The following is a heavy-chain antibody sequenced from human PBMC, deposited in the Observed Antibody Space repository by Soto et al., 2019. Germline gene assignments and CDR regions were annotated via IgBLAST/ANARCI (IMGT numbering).Heavy chain of an antibody. J-gene: IGHJ5*02. D-gene: IGHD3-22*01. V-gene: IGHV4-38-2*01. CDR1: GYSISIGYS. CDR2: IYHGGST. Sequence: PESMSLASVVSGYSISIGYSGCWLRLPPGKGREWIGSIYHGGSTYYNPSINSRVTLSIDMTNNHVSLILNSVTAADTAVYYCARVGPWVPYYYDSSPYTLENWFDPWGQGTLVTVSS. CDR3: ARVGPWVPYYYDSSPYTLENWFDP.